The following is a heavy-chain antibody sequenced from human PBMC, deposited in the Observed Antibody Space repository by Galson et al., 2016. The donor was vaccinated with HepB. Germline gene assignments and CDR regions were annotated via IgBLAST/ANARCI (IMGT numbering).Heavy chain of an antibody. V-gene: IGHV3-21*01. CDR3: ARDKSGWSRDN. CDR2: IQIRTSGSTT. Sequence: SLRLSCAASGFSFSSYSMTWVRQAPGKWLERVSTIQIRTSGSTTDYADSLKGRFTISRDDAKNSLYLQVNSLRPEDTAVYYCARDKSGWSRDNWGQGTTVTVSS. D-gene: IGHD6-19*01. J-gene: IGHJ6*02. CDR1: GFSFSSYS.